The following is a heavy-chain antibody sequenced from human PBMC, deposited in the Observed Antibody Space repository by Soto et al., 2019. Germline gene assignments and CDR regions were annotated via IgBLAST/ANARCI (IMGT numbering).Heavy chain of an antibody. CDR3: ARGRGYWNPIDAFDI. Sequence: PSETLSLTCAVYGGSFSGYYWSWIRQPAGKGLEWIGRIYTSGSTNYNPSLKSRVTMSVDTSKNQFSLKLSSVTAADTAVYYCARGRGYWNPIDAFDIWGQGTMVTVSS. CDR1: GGSFSGYY. CDR2: IYTSGST. J-gene: IGHJ3*02. V-gene: IGHV4-59*10. D-gene: IGHD1-1*01.